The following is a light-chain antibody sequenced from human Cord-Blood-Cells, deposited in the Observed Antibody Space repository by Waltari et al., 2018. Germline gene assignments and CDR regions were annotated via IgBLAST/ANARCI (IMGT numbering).Light chain of an antibody. CDR2: DAS. V-gene: IGKV3-11*01. CDR3: QQRSNWHT. Sequence: EIVLTQSPATLSLSPGERATLSCRASQSVSSYLAWYQQKPGQAPRLLIYDASNRATGIPARFSGSGSGTDSTLTISSLEPEDFAVYYCQQRSNWHTFGQGTKVEIK. CDR1: QSVSSY. J-gene: IGKJ1*01.